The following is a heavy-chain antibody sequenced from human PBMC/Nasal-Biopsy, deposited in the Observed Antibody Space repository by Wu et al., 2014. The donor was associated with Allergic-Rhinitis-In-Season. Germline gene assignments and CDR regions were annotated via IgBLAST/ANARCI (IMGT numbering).Heavy chain of an antibody. V-gene: IGHV3-33*01. CDR3: ARGQLDYGGPQTGDY. CDR1: GFTFSSYG. J-gene: IGHJ4*02. D-gene: IGHD4-23*01. CDR2: IWYDGSNQ. Sequence: LRLSCAASGFTFSSYGMHWVRQAPGKGLEWVAVIWYDGSNQYYADPVKGRFTISRDNSKNTLYLLMNSLRAEDTAVYYCARGQLDYGGPQTGDYWGQGTLVTVSS.